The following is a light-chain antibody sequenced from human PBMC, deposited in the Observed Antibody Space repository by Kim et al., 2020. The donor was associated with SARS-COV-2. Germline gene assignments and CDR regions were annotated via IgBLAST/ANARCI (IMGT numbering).Light chain of an antibody. J-gene: IGKJ5*01. V-gene: IGKV1-5*01. CDR3: QQYNSYSIT. CDR2: DAS. Sequence: GDRVTITCRASQSISSWLAWYQQKPGKAPKLLIYDASSLESGVPSRFSGSGSGTEFTLTISSLQPDDFATYYCQQYNSYSITFGQGTRLEIK. CDR1: QSISSW.